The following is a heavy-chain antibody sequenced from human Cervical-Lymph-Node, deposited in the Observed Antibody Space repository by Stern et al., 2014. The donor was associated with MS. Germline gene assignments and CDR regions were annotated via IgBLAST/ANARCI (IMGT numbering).Heavy chain of an antibody. V-gene: IGHV4-39*01. D-gene: IGHD1-26*01. CDR1: GGSISSTNFY. CDR2: FYYSGTT. CDR3: ARHRARIYSGSYYHWFDP. Sequence: QLQLQESGPGRVKPSETLSLTCTVSGGSISSTNFYWGWIRQPPGKGLEWIGSFYYSGTTSYTPSLKSRSTISADTSKTQFSLKLSSVTASDTAFYYCARHRARIYSGSYYHWFDPWGQGTLVSVSS. J-gene: IGHJ5*02.